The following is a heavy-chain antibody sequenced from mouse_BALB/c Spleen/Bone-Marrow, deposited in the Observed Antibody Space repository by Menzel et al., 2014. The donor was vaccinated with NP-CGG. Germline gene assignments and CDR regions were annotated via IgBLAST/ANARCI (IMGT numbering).Heavy chain of an antibody. CDR1: GCTFTSYW. D-gene: IGHD1-1*01. J-gene: IGHJ4*01. Sequence: DLVKPGASVKLSCKASGCTFTSYWINWIKQRPGQGLEWIGRIAPGSGSTYYNEMFKGKATLTVDTSSSTAYIQLSSLSSEDSAVYFCARESYYNENYAMDYWGQGTSVTVSS. CDR3: ARESYYNENYAMDY. CDR2: IAPGSGST. V-gene: IGHV1S41*01.